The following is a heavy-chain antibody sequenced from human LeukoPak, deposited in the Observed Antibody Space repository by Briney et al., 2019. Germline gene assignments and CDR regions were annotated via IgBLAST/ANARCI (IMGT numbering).Heavy chain of an antibody. CDR3: IADEWLQDP. CDR1: GFTFGDYA. D-gene: IGHD3-3*01. J-gene: IGHJ5*02. V-gene: IGHV3-49*04. Sequence: GGSLRLSCTTSGFTFGDYAMSWVRQAPGKGLEWVGFIRSKAYGGTTEYAASVKGRFTISRDDSKSIAYLQMNSLKTDDTALYYCIADEWLQDPWGQGTLVTVSS. CDR2: IRSKAYGGTT.